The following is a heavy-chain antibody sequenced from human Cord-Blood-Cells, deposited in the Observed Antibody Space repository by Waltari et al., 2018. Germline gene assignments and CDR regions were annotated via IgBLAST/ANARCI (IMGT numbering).Heavy chain of an antibody. CDR2: IIPILGTA. J-gene: IGHJ4*02. Sequence: QVQLVQPGAEVKQPGSSVKVSCKASGGTSSGYAISWVGKAPGHGLEWMGGIIPILGTANYAQKFQGRVTITADKSTSTAYMGLSSLRSEDTALYYCARDPTGGYSGYDYSYFDYWGQGTLVTVSS. CDR3: ARDPTGGYSGYDYSYFDY. CDR1: GGTSSGYA. V-gene: IGHV1-69*06. D-gene: IGHD5-12*01.